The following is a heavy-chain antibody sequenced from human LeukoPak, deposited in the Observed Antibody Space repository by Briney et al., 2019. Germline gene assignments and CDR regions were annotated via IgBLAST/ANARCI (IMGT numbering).Heavy chain of an antibody. J-gene: IGHJ3*02. D-gene: IGHD6-13*01. CDR3: ARVSPFSSSWFSAFDI. CDR2: IYYSGST. CDR1: GDSISSGSYF. V-gene: IGHV4-61*10. Sequence: SETLSLTCTVSGDSISSGSYFWSWIRQPAGKGLEWIGRIYYSGSTNYNPSLKSRVTISVATSKNQFSLKLSSVTAADTAVFYCARVSPFSSSWFSAFDIWGQGTMVTVSS.